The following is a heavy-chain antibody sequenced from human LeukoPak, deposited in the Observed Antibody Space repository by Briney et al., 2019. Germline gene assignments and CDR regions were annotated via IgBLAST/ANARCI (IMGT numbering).Heavy chain of an antibody. Sequence: GGSLRLSCAASGFTFSSYWMHWVRQAPGKGLVWVSRINSDGSSTSYADSVKGRFTISRDNAKNTLYLQMNSLRAEDTAVYYCARGAGARWFDPWGQGTLVTVSS. D-gene: IGHD1-26*01. V-gene: IGHV3-74*01. CDR2: INSDGSST. J-gene: IGHJ5*02. CDR1: GFTFSSYW. CDR3: ARGAGARWFDP.